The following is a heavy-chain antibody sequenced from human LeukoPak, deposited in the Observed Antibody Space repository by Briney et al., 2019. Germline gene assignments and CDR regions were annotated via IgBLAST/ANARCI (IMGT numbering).Heavy chain of an antibody. D-gene: IGHD6-6*01. J-gene: IGHJ6*03. Sequence: PSETLSLTCTVSGYSISSGYYWGWIRQPPGKGLEWIGYIYYSGSTNYNPSLKSRVTISVDTSKNQFSLKLSSVTAADTAVYYCARGFRPEYYMDVWGKGTTVTVSS. CDR2: IYYSGST. V-gene: IGHV4-61*01. CDR3: ARGFRPEYYMDV. CDR1: GYSISSGYY.